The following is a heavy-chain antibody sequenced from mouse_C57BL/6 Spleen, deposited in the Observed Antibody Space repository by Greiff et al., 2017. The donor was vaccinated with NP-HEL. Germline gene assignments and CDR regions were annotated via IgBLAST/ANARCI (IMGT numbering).Heavy chain of an antibody. Sequence: EVKLQESGPGLVKPSQSLSLTCSVTGYSITSGYYWNWIRQFPGNKLEWMGYISYDGNNNYNPSLKNRISITRDTSKKQFFLKLNSVTTEDTATYYCARDDGYYHFDYWGQGTTLTVSS. J-gene: IGHJ2*01. CDR2: ISYDGNN. CDR1: GYSITSGYY. D-gene: IGHD2-3*01. V-gene: IGHV3-6*01. CDR3: ARDDGYYHFDY.